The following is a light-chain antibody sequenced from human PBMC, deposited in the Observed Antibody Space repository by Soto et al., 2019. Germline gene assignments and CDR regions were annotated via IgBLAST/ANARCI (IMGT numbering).Light chain of an antibody. CDR1: SSDVGSYNY. CDR2: DVN. V-gene: IGLV2-11*01. J-gene: IGLJ1*01. CDR3: CSYAGSYTFV. Sequence: SALTQPRSVSGSPGQSVTISCTGTSSDVGSYNYVSWYQQHPGKAPKLMIYDVNKRPSGVPDRFSGSKSGNTASLTISGLQAEDEADYYCCSYAGSYTFVFGTGTKLTVL.